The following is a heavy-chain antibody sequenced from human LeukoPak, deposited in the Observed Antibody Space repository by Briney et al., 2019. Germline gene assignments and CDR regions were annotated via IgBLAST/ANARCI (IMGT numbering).Heavy chain of an antibody. CDR1: GFTFSSYA. CDR2: ISYDGSNK. V-gene: IGHV3-30*04. J-gene: IGHJ6*04. D-gene: IGHD3-10*01. Sequence: SGGSLRLSCAASGFTFSSYAMHWVCQAPGKGLEWVAVISYDGSNKYYADSVKGRFTISRDNSKNTLYLQMNSLRAEDTAVYYCASLGGYGSGSYHQVYYYYGMDVWGKGTTVTVSS. CDR3: ASLGGYGSGSYHQVYYYYGMDV.